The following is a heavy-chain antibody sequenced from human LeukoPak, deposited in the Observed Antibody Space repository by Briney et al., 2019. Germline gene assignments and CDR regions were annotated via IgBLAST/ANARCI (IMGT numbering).Heavy chain of an antibody. CDR2: IYYSGST. V-gene: IGHV4-59*01. CDR1: GGSISSYY. D-gene: IGHD3-10*01. CDR3: ARLNYGSGDLDAFDI. J-gene: IGHJ3*02. Sequence: SETRSLTCTVSGGSISSYYWSWIRQPPGKGLDWIGYIYYSGSTNYNPSLKSRVTISVDTSKNQFSLKLSSVTAADTAVYYCARLNYGSGDLDAFDIWGQGTMVTVSS.